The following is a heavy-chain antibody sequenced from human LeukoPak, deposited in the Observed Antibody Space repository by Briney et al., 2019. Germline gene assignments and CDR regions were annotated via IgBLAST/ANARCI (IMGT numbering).Heavy chain of an antibody. CDR2: ISSSSSTYT. CDR3: ARVVSSSSWKPFDY. J-gene: IGHJ4*02. V-gene: IGHV3-11*05. Sequence: PGGSLRLSCAASGFTFSDYYMSWIRQAPGKGLEWVSYISSSSSTYTNYADSVKGRFTISRDNAKNSLYLQMNSLRAEDMAVYYCARVVSSSSWKPFDYWGQGTLVTVSS. CDR1: GFTFSDYY. D-gene: IGHD6-13*01.